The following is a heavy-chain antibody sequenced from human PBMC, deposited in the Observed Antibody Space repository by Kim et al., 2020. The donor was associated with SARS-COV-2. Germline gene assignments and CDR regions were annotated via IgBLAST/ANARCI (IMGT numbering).Heavy chain of an antibody. Sequence: AESVKDRFTNSRDISKNTVYLQMNSLRAEDTAVYYCARDVNYYDSRGYVYGGQGTLVTVSS. V-gene: IGHV3-53*01. D-gene: IGHD3-22*01. CDR3: ARDVNYYDSRGYVY. J-gene: IGHJ4*02.